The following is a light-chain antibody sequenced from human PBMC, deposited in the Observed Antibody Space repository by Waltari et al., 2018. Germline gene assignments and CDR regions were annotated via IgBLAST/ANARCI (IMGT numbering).Light chain of an antibody. CDR1: QDITTS. J-gene: IGKJ2*01. V-gene: IGKV1-33*01. CDR2: DAS. CDR3: QRFHSLPYT. Sequence: DIQMTQSPSSLSASVGDRVTFTCQATQDITTSLSWFQQKPGEAPRLLIYDASTLQPGVPSRFSGTGSATGFSLTITSLQLDDSATYYCQRFHSLPYTFARGTKLHIK.